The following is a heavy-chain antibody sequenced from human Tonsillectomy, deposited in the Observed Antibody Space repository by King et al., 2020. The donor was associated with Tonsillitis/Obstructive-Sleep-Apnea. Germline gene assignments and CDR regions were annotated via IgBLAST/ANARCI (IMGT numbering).Heavy chain of an antibody. J-gene: IGHJ4*02. Sequence: QLVQSGGGLVKPGGSLRLSCAASGFTFSSYSMNWVRQAPGKGLEWVSSISSSSRYIYYADSVKGRFTISRDNAKNSLYLQMNSLRAEDTAVYYCARGIGDGYNSYDYWGQGTLVTVSS. CDR1: GFTFSSYS. CDR2: ISSSSRYI. CDR3: ARGIGDGYNSYDY. V-gene: IGHV3-21*01. D-gene: IGHD5-24*01.